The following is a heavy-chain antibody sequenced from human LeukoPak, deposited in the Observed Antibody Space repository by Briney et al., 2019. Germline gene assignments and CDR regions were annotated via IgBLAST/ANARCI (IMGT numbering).Heavy chain of an antibody. D-gene: IGHD3-22*01. Sequence: PSETLSLTCTVSGDSIRSSSYYLDWIRQPPGKGLEWIGTIYYSGRTYYNPSLKSQVTISIDTSKNQFSLKLTSVTAADTAVYYCARRRYYDSSGYLDWGQGTLLTVSS. CDR1: GDSIRSSSYY. V-gene: IGHV4-39*01. J-gene: IGHJ1*01. CDR2: IYYSGRT. CDR3: ARRRYYDSSGYLD.